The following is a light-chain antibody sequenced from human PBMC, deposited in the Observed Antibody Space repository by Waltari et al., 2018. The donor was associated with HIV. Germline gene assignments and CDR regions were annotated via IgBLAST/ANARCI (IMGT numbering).Light chain of an antibody. J-gene: IGLJ3*02. V-gene: IGLV1-40*01. CDR1: GSNIGAGYD. CDR2: GST. Sequence: QSVLTQPPSVSGAPGQRVTISCTGGGSNIGAGYDVHWYQHLPASAPKLLIFGSTNRPLGVPDRFSGSKSDTSASLAITALQAEDEADYYCQSYDSSLSSVLFGGGTKLTVL. CDR3: QSYDSSLSSVL.